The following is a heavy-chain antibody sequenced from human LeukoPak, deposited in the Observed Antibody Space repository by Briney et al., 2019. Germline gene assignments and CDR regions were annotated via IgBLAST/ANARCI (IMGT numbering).Heavy chain of an antibody. Sequence: GGSLRLSCAASGFTFSSYWMHWVRQVPGKGLVWVSRINSDGSSTSYADSVKGRFTISRDSAKNTLYLQMNSLRAEDAAVYYCARTRLSGFDYGGIDYWGQGTLVTVSS. CDR3: ARTRLSGFDYGGIDY. D-gene: IGHD5-12*01. CDR2: INSDGSST. J-gene: IGHJ4*02. CDR1: GFTFSSYW. V-gene: IGHV3-74*01.